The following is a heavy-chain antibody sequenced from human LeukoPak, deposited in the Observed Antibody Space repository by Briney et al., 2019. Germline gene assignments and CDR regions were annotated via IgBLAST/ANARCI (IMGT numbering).Heavy chain of an antibody. J-gene: IGHJ6*02. CDR3: TKDGAAGAPAEVMAV. CDR2: ISSSGSTI. Sequence: GGSLRLSCAASGFTFSSYAMHWVRQAPGKGLEWVSYISSSGSTIYYADSVKGRFTISRDNAKNSLYLQMNSLRAEDTAVYYCTKDGAAGAPAEVMAVWGQGTTVTVSS. CDR1: GFTFSSYA. D-gene: IGHD6-13*01. V-gene: IGHV3-48*04.